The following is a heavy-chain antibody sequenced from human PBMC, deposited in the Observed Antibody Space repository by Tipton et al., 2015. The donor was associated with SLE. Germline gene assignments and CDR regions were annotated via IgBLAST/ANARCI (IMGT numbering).Heavy chain of an antibody. CDR1: GGSISSSSYY. Sequence: TLSLTCTVSGGSISSSSYYWGWIRQPPGKGLEWIGSIYYSGSTYYNASLKSRVTTSVDTSKNQFPLKLSPVTAADTAVYYCAREGCGSTSCYTGGWFDSWAQGPLAPVSS. CDR2: IYYSGST. J-gene: IGHJ5*01. V-gene: IGHV4-39*06. CDR3: AREGCGSTSCYTGGWFDS. D-gene: IGHD2-2*02.